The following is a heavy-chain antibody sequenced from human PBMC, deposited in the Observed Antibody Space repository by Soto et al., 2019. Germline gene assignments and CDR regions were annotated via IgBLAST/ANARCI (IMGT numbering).Heavy chain of an antibody. V-gene: IGHV1-69*01. CDR2: IIPIFAIA. CDR3: APSSSPRWDNWFDP. Sequence: QVQLVQSGAEVKKPGSSVKVSCKASGGTFSNYAINWMRQAPGQGLEWVGGIIPIFAIANYAQKFQGRVTITADASARTIYMELSSLRSEDTAVYYCAPSSSPRWDNWFDPWGQGTLVTVSS. D-gene: IGHD6-13*01. J-gene: IGHJ5*02. CDR1: GGTFSNYA.